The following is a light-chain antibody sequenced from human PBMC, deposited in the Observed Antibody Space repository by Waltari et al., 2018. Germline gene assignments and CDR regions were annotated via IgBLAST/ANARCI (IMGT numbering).Light chain of an antibody. Sequence: EVVLPQSPATLSVSPGERATLPYRASQSVRSNLAGYQQKPGQARILLIYGASTRATGIPARFSGSGSGTEFTLTINSMQSEDFAVYYCQQYNDWPPLTFGGGTKVEIK. J-gene: IGKJ4*01. CDR2: GAS. CDR1: QSVRSN. V-gene: IGKV3-15*01. CDR3: QQYNDWPPLT.